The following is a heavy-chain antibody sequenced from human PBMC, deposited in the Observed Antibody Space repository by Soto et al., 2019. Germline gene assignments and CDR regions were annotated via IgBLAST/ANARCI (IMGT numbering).Heavy chain of an antibody. CDR1: GGSISSYY. V-gene: IGHV4-59*01. CDR2: IYYSGST. Sequence: QVQLQESGPGLVKPSETLSLTCTVSGGSISSYYWSWIRQPPGKGREWIGYIYYSGSTNYNPSLKSRVTISVDTSKNQFSLKLSSVTAADTAVYYCAREGLTGTIGLYYYYGMDVWGQGTTVTVSS. J-gene: IGHJ6*02. D-gene: IGHD1-7*01. CDR3: AREGLTGTIGLYYYYGMDV.